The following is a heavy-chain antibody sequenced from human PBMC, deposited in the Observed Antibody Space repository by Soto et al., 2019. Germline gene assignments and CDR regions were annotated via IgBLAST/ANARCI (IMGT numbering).Heavy chain of an antibody. CDR2: ISYDGST. Sequence: ESGGGVVQPGRSLRLSCAASGFTFSSYAMHWVRQAPGKGLEWVAVISYDGSTYYADSVKGRFTISRDNSNSALYLQMNSLRVGDTAIYYCAKGILVKPPGTRTFDIWGQGTMVIVSS. D-gene: IGHD6-13*01. CDR3: AKGILVKPPGTRTFDI. J-gene: IGHJ3*02. CDR1: GFTFSSYA. V-gene: IGHV3-30-3*01.